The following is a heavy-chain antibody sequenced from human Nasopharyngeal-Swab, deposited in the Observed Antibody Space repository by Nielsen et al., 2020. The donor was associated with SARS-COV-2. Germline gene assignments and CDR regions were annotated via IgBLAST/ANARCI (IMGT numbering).Heavy chain of an antibody. CDR1: GGSISGYS. Sequence: SEPLSLTFTRSGGSISGYSWSWIRQPPGKGLEWSGYIYYSGSTNSNPSLKSRVTISVDTSKKQFSLKQSSVSAADTAVYYCARGGGRSSGWSTTYYFDYWGQGTLVTVSS. V-gene: IGHV4-59*01. CDR2: IYYSGST. D-gene: IGHD6-19*01. CDR3: ARGGGRSSGWSTTYYFDY. J-gene: IGHJ4*02.